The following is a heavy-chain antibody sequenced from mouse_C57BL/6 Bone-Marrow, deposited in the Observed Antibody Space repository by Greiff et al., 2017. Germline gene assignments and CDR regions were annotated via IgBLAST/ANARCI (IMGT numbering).Heavy chain of an antibody. Sequence: QVQLQQPGAELVMPGASVKLSCKASGYTFTSYWMHWVKQRPGQGLEWIGEIDPSDSYTNYNQKFKGKSTLTVDKSSSTAYMQLSRLTSVDSAVYYCARRDGGFAYWGQGTLVTVSA. CDR2: IDPSDSYT. V-gene: IGHV1-69*01. CDR1: GYTFTSYW. J-gene: IGHJ3*01. CDR3: ARRDGGFAY. D-gene: IGHD1-1*01.